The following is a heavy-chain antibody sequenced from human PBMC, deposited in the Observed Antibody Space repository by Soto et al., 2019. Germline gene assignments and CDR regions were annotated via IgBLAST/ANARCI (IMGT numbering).Heavy chain of an antibody. Sequence: QVQVVESGGGVVQPGRSLRLSCAASGFTLSCCGMHWVRQAPGKGLEWVGVITYDGSEIHYGDSVKGRFTISRDSSENTVYLQINSLRLEDSAVYYCAKEQSSGFYRVVDYWGQGTLVTVSP. CDR2: ITYDGSEI. J-gene: IGHJ4*02. CDR3: AKEQSSGFYRVVDY. CDR1: GFTLSCCG. V-gene: IGHV3-30*18. D-gene: IGHD6-19*01.